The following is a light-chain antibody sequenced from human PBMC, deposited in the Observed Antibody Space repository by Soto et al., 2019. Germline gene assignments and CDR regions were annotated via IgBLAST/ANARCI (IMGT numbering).Light chain of an antibody. CDR2: DDD. Sequence: SYELTQPPSVSVAPGQTARIPCRGDNIGDKSVHWYQQKPGQAPVVVVYDDDDRPSGIPERFSGSNSGNSATLTIGRVEVGDEGDYYCQVWNPSSNHLYIFGTGTKVTVL. CDR1: NIGDKS. J-gene: IGLJ1*01. V-gene: IGLV3-21*02. CDR3: QVWNPSSNHLYI.